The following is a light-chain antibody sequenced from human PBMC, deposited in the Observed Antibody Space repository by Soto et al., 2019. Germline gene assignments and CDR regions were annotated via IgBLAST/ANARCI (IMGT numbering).Light chain of an antibody. CDR1: SGHSTYI. CDR3: ETWDTNVVV. Sequence: QLVLTQSSSASASLGSSVKLTCTLSSGHSTYIIAWHQQQPGKAPRYLMKLEGSGSYNKGSGIPDRFSGSSSGADRYLTISNLQFEAEADYYCETWDTNVVVFGGGTQLTVL. V-gene: IGLV4-60*02. CDR2: LEGSGSY. J-gene: IGLJ2*01.